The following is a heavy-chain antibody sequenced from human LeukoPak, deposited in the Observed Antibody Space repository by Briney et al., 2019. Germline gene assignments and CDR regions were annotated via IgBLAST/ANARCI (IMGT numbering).Heavy chain of an antibody. CDR1: GGTFSSYA. D-gene: IGHD6-19*01. CDR3: ARVSSGRYYFDY. CDR2: IIPIFGTA. Sequence: SVKVSCKASGGTFSSYATSWVRQAPGQGLEWMGGIIPIFGTANYAQKFQGRVTITADESTSTAYMELSSLRSEDTAVYYCARVSSGRYYFDYWGQGTLVTVSS. J-gene: IGHJ4*02. V-gene: IGHV1-69*13.